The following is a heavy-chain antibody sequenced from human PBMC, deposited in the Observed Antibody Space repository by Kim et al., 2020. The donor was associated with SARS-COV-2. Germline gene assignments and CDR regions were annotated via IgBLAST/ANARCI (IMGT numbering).Heavy chain of an antibody. V-gene: IGHV1-46*01. CDR3: ARDREGDWTFDY. J-gene: IGHJ4*02. CDR2: ITPIDIYR. Sequence: ASVKVSCKASGYTFTSNHMHWVRQAPTQVLESMGIITPIDIYRNDAQKFEGRVTMTRDTTTSTVYMELSSLRSEDTAVYYCARDREGDWTFDYWGQGTLVTVSS. CDR1: GYTFTSNH. D-gene: IGHD2-21*02.